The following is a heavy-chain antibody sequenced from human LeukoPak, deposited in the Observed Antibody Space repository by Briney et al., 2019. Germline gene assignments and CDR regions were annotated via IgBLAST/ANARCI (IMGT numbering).Heavy chain of an antibody. CDR3: ATNDYDDYIPDS. V-gene: IGHV3-15*01. D-gene: IGHD4-17*01. Sequence: GRSLRLSCAASGFTFSHTWMTWGPQAPGEGLEWVGQIQSETDGGTRDDAAPVKGRFTISRDDSKSTLYLQMNSLKTDDTAVYFSATNDYDDYIPDSWGQGTLVTVSS. CDR1: GFTFSHTW. J-gene: IGHJ4*02. CDR2: IQSETDGGTR.